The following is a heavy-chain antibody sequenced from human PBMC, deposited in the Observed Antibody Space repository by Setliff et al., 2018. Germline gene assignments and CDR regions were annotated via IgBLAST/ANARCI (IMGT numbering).Heavy chain of an antibody. J-gene: IGHJ5*02. CDR1: GYTLTELS. V-gene: IGHV1-24*01. Sequence: ASVKVSCKVSGYTLTELSMHWVRQAPGKGLEWMGGFDPEDGETIYAQEFQGRVTMTEDTSTDTAYMELSSLRSEDTAVYYCATDKMAVAGTWFDPWGQGTLVTVSS. CDR2: FDPEDGET. CDR3: ATDKMAVAGTWFDP. D-gene: IGHD6-19*01.